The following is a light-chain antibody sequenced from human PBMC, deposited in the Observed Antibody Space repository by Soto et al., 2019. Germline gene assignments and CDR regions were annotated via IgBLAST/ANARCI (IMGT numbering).Light chain of an antibody. CDR3: QQYNNWPPT. CDR1: QSLISRN. J-gene: IGKJ1*01. CDR2: GIS. Sequence: ETVMTQSPATLPVSPGERATLSCSASQSLISRNLAWYQQKPGQAPRPLIYGISTRATGIPMRLSGSGSGTEFTLTISSLQSEDFAVYYCQQYNNWPPTFGQGTKVDI. V-gene: IGKV3-15*01.